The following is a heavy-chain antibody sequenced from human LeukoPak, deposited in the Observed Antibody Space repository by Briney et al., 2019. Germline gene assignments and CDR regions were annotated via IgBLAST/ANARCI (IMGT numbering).Heavy chain of an antibody. Sequence: GGSLRLSCAASGFTFSGSAMHWVRQASGKGLEWVGRIRSKANSYATAYAASVKGRFTISRDDSKNTAYLQMNSLKTEDTAVYYCTRQVDSGSYAYYGMDVWGQGTTVTVSS. CDR1: GFTFSGSA. V-gene: IGHV3-73*01. D-gene: IGHD1-26*01. J-gene: IGHJ6*02. CDR3: TRQVDSGSYAYYGMDV. CDR2: IRSKANSYAT.